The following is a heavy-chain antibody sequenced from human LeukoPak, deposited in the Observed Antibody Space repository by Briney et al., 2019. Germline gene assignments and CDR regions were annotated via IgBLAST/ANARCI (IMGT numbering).Heavy chain of an antibody. V-gene: IGHV2-5*02. CDR3: AHSTAVAERVSDFDY. J-gene: IGHJ4*02. Sequence: SGPTLVKPTQTLTLTCTFSGFSLSTSGVGVGWIRQPPGKALEWLALIYWDDNKRYSPSLKSRLTITKDTSKNQVVLTMTNMDPVDTATYYCAHSTAVAERVSDFDYWGQGTLVTVSS. D-gene: IGHD6-19*01. CDR1: GFSLSTSGVG. CDR2: IYWDDNK.